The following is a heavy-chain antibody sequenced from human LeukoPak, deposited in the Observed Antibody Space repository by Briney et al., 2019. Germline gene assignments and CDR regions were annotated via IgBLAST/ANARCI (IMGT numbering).Heavy chain of an antibody. CDR3: ARSIPYGTTWYGRSDY. J-gene: IGHJ4*02. V-gene: IGHV3-7*03. Sequence: GGSLRLSCAASGFPFSSYSMTWVRQAPGRGLEWVANIKPDGTTKFYVDSVKGRFTISRDNALNSLYLQMNSLRAEDTAIYYCARSIPYGTTWYGRSDYWGQGTLVTVSS. D-gene: IGHD6-13*01. CDR2: IKPDGTTK. CDR1: GFPFSSYS.